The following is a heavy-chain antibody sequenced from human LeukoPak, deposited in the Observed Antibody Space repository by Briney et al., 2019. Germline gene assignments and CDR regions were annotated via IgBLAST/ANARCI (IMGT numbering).Heavy chain of an antibody. D-gene: IGHD3-22*01. CDR1: GYTFTGYY. CDR2: IKPNSGAT. CDR3: ARDDSSGYSSPPYYFCY. Sequence: ASVKVSCKASGYTFTGYYIHWVRQAPGQGLEWMGWIKPNSGATNYAQKFQGRVTMTRDTSISTAYMELTRLTSDDTAVYYCARDDSSGYSSPPYYFCYWGQGTLVTVSS. J-gene: IGHJ4*02. V-gene: IGHV1-2*02.